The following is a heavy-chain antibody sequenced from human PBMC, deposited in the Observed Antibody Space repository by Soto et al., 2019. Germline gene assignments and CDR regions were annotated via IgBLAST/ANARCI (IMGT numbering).Heavy chain of an antibody. Sequence: QVQLVQSGAEVKKPGASLRVSCKASGYTFTSYGINWARQAPGQGLEWIGWVTAYNDERKFAEKFQERLSMTTDTATTTALMELRSRGSDETAMYYCARFDVWSGYSQDQWGQGTLVTVSS. CDR3: ARFDVWSGYSQDQ. CDR1: GYTFTSYG. V-gene: IGHV1-18*04. CDR2: VTAYNDER. J-gene: IGHJ1*01. D-gene: IGHD3-3*01.